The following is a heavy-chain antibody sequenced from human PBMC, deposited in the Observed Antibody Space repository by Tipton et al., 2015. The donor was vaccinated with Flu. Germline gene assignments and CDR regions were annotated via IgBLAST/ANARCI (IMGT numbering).Heavy chain of an antibody. V-gene: IGHV4-34*01. D-gene: IGHD3-10*01. CDR1: GGSFSGYY. CDR2: INHSGST. J-gene: IGHJ4*02. Sequence: TLSLTCAVYGGSFSGYYWSWIRQPPGKGLEWIGEINHSGSTNYNPSLKSRVTISVDTSKNQFSLKLSSVTAADTVVYYCARGYYGSGAWGQGTLVTVSS. CDR3: ARGYYGSGA.